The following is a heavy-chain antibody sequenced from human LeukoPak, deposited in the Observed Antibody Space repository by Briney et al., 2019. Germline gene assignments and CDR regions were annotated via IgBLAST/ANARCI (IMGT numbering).Heavy chain of an antibody. Sequence: GGSLRLSCTASGFTFSSYAMSWVRQAPGKGLEWVSAISGSSDSTYYADSVKGRFTISRDNSKNTLYLQMSSLRSEDTAVYYCARYYGDAPGLFDYWGQGTLVTVSS. J-gene: IGHJ4*02. D-gene: IGHD4-17*01. V-gene: IGHV3-23*01. CDR2: ISGSSDST. CDR3: ARYYGDAPGLFDY. CDR1: GFTFSSYA.